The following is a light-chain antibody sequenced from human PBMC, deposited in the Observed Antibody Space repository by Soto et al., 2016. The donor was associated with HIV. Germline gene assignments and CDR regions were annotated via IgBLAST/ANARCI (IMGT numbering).Light chain of an antibody. J-gene: IGKJ1*01. V-gene: IGKV1-5*03. CDR2: RAS. Sequence: DIQMTQSPSSLPASVGDRVTITCRASQSVTRWLAWFQKKPGQVPKLLIYRASSLKSGVPSRFSGSGSGTEFSLTISGLQSDDSATYYCQQYDRFPWTFGQGT. CDR3: QQYDRFPWT. CDR1: QSVTRW.